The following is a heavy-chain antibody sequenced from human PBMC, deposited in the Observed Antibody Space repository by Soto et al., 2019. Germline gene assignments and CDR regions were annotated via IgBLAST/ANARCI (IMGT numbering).Heavy chain of an antibody. CDR2: ISGSGGST. J-gene: IGHJ4*02. D-gene: IGHD6-13*01. V-gene: IGHV3-23*01. CDR3: AKENGYSSSWFEFDY. Sequence: EVQLLESGGGLVQPGGSLRLSCAASGFTFSSYAMSWVRQAPGKGLEWVSAISGSGGSTYYADSVKGRFTISRYNSKNTLYMQMNSLRAEDTAVYYCAKENGYSSSWFEFDYWGQGTLVTVSS. CDR1: GFTFSSYA.